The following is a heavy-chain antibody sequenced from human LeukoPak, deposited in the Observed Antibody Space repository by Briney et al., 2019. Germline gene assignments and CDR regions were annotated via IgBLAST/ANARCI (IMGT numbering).Heavy chain of an antibody. V-gene: IGHV1-18*01. Sequence: ASVKVSCKASGYTFTSYNISWVRQAPGQRLEWMGWIYPYNGDTNYAQKFQGRVTITADKSTSTAYMELSSLRSEDTAVYYCAGDRADRALIDFQHWGQGTLVTVSS. CDR1: GYTFTSYN. CDR3: AGDRADRALIDFQH. J-gene: IGHJ1*01. D-gene: IGHD2/OR15-2a*01. CDR2: IYPYNGDT.